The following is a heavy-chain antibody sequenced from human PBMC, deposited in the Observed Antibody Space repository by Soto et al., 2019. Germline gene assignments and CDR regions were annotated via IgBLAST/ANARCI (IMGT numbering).Heavy chain of an antibody. CDR2: ISSSSSYI. Sequence: GGSLRLSCAASGFTFSSYSMNWVRQAPGKGLEWVSPISSSSSYIYYADSVKGQFTISRDNAKNSLYLQMNSLRAEDTAVYYCARDHSIPYYYYYGMDVWGQGTTVTVSS. J-gene: IGHJ6*02. CDR1: GFTFSSYS. V-gene: IGHV3-21*01. CDR3: ARDHSIPYYYYYGMDV. D-gene: IGHD4-4*01.